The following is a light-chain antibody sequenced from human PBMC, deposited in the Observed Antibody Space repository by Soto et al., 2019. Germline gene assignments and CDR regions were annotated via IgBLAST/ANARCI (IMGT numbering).Light chain of an antibody. CDR3: QQYDISPWT. V-gene: IGKV3-20*01. CDR1: QSLSSNF. CDR2: DSS. Sequence: EIVLTQSPATLSLSPGERATLSCRASQSLSSNFLSWYQQTPGQPPRLLFYDSSTTATGFPERFSGSGSGTDFPLTIIRLEPEDFAVYYCQQYDISPWTFGQGTKVEIK. J-gene: IGKJ1*01.